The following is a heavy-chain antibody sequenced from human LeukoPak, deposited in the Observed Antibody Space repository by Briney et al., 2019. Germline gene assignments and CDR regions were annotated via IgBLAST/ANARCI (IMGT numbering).Heavy chain of an antibody. Sequence: PGGSLRLSCAASGFTFSSYSMNWVRQAPGKGLEWVSSISSSSSYIYYADSVEGRFTISRDNAKNSLYLQMNSLRAEDTAVYYCAGGDGGAAGYDYWGQGTLVTVSS. CDR1: GFTFSSYS. V-gene: IGHV3-21*01. CDR3: AGGDGGAAGYDY. CDR2: ISSSSSYI. D-gene: IGHD1-26*01. J-gene: IGHJ4*02.